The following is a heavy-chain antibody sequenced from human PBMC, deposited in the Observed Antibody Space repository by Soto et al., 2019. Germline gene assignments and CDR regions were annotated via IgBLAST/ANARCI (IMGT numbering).Heavy chain of an antibody. D-gene: IGHD6-6*01. CDR2: ISYSGST. J-gene: IGHJ5*02. Sequence: PSETLSLTCTVSGGSINTINNYWSWIRQPPGKGLEWIGFISYSGSTYYNPSLMSRLIISLDTSTNRFSLKLTSVTAADTAVYYCAREEAARIERWFDPWGQGTLVTVSS. V-gene: IGHV4-30-4*01. CDR1: GGSINTINNY. CDR3: AREEAARIERWFDP.